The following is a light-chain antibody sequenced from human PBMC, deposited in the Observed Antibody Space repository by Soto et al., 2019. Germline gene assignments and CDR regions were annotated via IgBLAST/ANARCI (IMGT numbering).Light chain of an antibody. CDR3: CSYTTTSTFV. CDR2: EVF. CDR1: SSDVGGYDY. J-gene: IGLJ2*01. V-gene: IGLV2-14*01. Sequence: QSALTQPASVSGSPGQSITIPCTGTSSDVGGYDYVSWYQQHPGKVPKLMIFEVFRRPSGISTRFSGSKSGNTASLTISGLQAEDEADYYCCSYTTTSTFVFGGGTKVTVL.